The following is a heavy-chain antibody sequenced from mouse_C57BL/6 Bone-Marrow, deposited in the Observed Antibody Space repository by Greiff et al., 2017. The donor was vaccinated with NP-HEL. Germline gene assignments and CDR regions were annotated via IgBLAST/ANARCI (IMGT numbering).Heavy chain of an antibody. CDR3: ARYGYSYYYAMDY. V-gene: IGHV1-59*01. CDR2: IDPSDSYT. Sequence: QVLLQQPGAELVRPGTSVKLSCKASGYTFTSYWMHWVKQRPGQGLEWIGVIDPSDSYTNYNQKFKGKATLTVDTSSSTAYMQLSSLTSEDSAVYYCARYGYSYYYAMDYWGQGTSVTVSS. J-gene: IGHJ4*01. D-gene: IGHD2-2*01. CDR1: GYTFTSYW.